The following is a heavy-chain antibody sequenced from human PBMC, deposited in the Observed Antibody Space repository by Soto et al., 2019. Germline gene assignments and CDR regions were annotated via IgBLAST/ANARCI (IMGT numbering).Heavy chain of an antibody. V-gene: IGHV3-33*01. Sequence: GGSLRLSCAASGFTFSSYGMHWVRQAPGKGLEWVAVIWYDGSNKYYADSVKGRFTISRYNSKNTLYLQMNSLRAEDTAVYYCTRNYYGSGSYKFFFDYWGQGTLVTVSS. CDR1: GFTFSSYG. CDR2: IWYDGSNK. CDR3: TRNYYGSGSYKFFFDY. D-gene: IGHD3-10*01. J-gene: IGHJ4*02.